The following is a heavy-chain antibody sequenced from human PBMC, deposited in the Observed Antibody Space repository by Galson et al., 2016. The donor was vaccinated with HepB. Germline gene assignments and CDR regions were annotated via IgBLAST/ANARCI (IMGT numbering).Heavy chain of an antibody. CDR2: VNPSSGNT. CDR1: GFTFTNND. V-gene: IGHV1-8*01. Sequence: SVKVSCKASGFTFTNNDFNWVRQAAGQSLEWMGWVNPSSGNTAFAQKFQGRVTMTRNTSISTVYMELRSLRSEDTAVYYCATGYGSDIWGQGTMVTVSS. CDR3: ATGYGSDI. D-gene: IGHD7-27*01. J-gene: IGHJ3*02.